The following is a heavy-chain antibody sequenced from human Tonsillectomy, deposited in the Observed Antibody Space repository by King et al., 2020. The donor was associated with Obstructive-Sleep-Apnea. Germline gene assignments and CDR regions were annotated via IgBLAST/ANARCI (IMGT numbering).Heavy chain of an antibody. J-gene: IGHJ3*02. CDR3: ARDHNYDSSGFCDAFDI. D-gene: IGHD3-22*01. V-gene: IGHV3-11*01. Sequence: VQLVESGGGLVKPGGSLRLSCAASGFTFSDYYMSWIRQAPGKGLEWIPYIIGIGSTIYYADTVKGRFTISRDNAKNSLYLQMNSLRAEDTAVYYCARDHNYDSSGFCDAFDIWGQGTMVTVSS. CDR1: GFTFSDYY. CDR2: IIGIGSTI.